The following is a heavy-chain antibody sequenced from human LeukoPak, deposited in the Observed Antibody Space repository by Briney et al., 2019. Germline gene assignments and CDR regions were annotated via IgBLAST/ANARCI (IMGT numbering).Heavy chain of an antibody. D-gene: IGHD2-21*01. J-gene: IGHJ4*02. Sequence: GGSLRLSCAASGFTFSTYGMSWVRQAQGKGLEWVSSISGSGYTIDYADPVKGRFTISRDNSKNTLYLQLNSLRAEDTALYFCAKDRCGAFCGGDWGQGTLVTVSS. CDR3: AKDRCGAFCGGD. V-gene: IGHV3-23*01. CDR2: ISGSGYTI. CDR1: GFTFSTYG.